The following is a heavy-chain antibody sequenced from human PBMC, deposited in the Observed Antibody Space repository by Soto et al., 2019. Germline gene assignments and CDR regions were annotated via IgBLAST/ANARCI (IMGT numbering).Heavy chain of an antibody. V-gene: IGHV4-59*08. Sequence: QVQLQQSGPGLVKPSETLSLPCSISSGPSSSHNWGWIRQPPGRGLAWIGYVYSTGGPSYSPSLTVRVTIAADTATNPLSLTPTSVTAAETSIYYCVRQGIGNLLGLVDLWGQGNTLRVSS. CDR2: VYSTGGP. J-gene: IGHJ6*02. CDR1: SGPSSSHN. CDR3: VRQGIGNLLGLVDL. D-gene: IGHD6-13*01.